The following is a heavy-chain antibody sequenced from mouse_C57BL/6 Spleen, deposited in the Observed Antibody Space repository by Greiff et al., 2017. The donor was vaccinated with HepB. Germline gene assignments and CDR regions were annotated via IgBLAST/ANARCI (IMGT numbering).Heavy chain of an antibody. CDR2: ISDGGSYT. Sequence: EVKLVESGGGLVKPGGSLKLSCAASGFTFSSYAMSWVRQTPEKRLEWVATISDGGSYTYYPDNVKGRFTISRDNAKNNLYLQMSHLKSEDTAMYYCARGGYGSSYSFFLAYWGQGTLVTVSA. CDR1: GFTFSSYA. J-gene: IGHJ3*01. CDR3: ARGGYGSSYSFFLAY. V-gene: IGHV5-4*03. D-gene: IGHD1-1*01.